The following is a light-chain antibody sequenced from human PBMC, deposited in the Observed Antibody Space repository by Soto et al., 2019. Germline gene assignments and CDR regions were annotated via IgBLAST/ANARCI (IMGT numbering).Light chain of an antibody. Sequence: QSALTQPPSASGSPGQSVTISCTGPSNDVGGYDFVSRYQQHPGKAPKLMIYGVSERPSGVPDRFSGSKSGNTASLTVSGLQAEDEADYYCSSYAGSNKLVFAGGTKLTVL. CDR1: SNDVGGYDF. J-gene: IGLJ2*01. V-gene: IGLV2-8*01. CDR3: SSYAGSNKLV. CDR2: GVS.